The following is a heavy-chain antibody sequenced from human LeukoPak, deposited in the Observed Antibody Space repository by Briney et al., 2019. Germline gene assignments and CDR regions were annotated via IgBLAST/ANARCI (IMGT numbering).Heavy chain of an antibody. D-gene: IGHD2-2*01. J-gene: IGHJ6*02. CDR2: INHSGST. CDR3: ASQRDIVVVDYYYGMDV. V-gene: IGHV4-34*01. Sequence: SETLSLTCAVYGGSFSGYYWSWIRQPPGKGLEWIGEINHSGSTNYNPSLKSRVTISVDTSKNQFSLKLSSVTAADTAVYYCASQRDIVVVDYYYGMDVWGQGTTVTVSS. CDR1: GGSFSGYY.